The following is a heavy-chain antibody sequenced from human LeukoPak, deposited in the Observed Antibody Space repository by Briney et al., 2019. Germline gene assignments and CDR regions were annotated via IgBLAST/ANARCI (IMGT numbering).Heavy chain of an antibody. Sequence: GGSLRLSCAASGFTFSSYSMNWVRQAPGKGLEWVSFISTSSSYIYYADSLKGRFTISRDNAKNTLYLQMNSLRAEDTAVYYCARAHYGRYHMDVWGKGTTVTVSS. CDR3: ARAHYGRYHMDV. CDR2: ISTSSSYI. J-gene: IGHJ6*03. CDR1: GFTFSSYS. D-gene: IGHD3-10*01. V-gene: IGHV3-21*01.